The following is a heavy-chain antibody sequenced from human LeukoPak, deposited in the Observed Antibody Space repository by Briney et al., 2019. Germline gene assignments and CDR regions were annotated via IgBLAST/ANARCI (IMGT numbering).Heavy chain of an antibody. Sequence: GGSLRLSCAASGFTFSSYAMHWVRQAPGKGLEWVAVISYDGSNKYYADSVKGRLTISRDNSKNTLYLQMNSLRAEDTAVYYCARPPYSGSPNRFDYWGQGTLVTVSS. CDR3: ARPPYSGSPNRFDY. V-gene: IGHV3-30-3*01. D-gene: IGHD1-26*01. J-gene: IGHJ4*02. CDR1: GFTFSSYA. CDR2: ISYDGSNK.